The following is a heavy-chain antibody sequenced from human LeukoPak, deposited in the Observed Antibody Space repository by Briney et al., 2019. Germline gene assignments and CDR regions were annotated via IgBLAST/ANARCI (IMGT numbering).Heavy chain of an antibody. Sequence: GASVKVSCKASGYTFTSYAMNWVRQAPGQGLEWMGWINTNTGNPTYAQGFTGRFVFSLDTSVSTAYLQISSLKAEDTAVYYCARVRGFIGARVGALRTFDYWGQGTLVTVSS. J-gene: IGHJ4*02. CDR1: GYTFTSYA. CDR3: ARVRGFIGARVGALRTFDY. CDR2: INTNTGNP. D-gene: IGHD1-26*01. V-gene: IGHV7-4-1*02.